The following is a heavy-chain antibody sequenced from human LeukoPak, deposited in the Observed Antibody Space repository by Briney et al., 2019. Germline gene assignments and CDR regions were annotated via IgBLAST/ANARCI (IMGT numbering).Heavy chain of an antibody. CDR3: ARASIVVVPAAIAYYYGMDV. D-gene: IGHD2-2*02. Sequence: SETLSLTCTVSGGSISSGGYYWSWIRQHPGKGLEWIGYIYYSGSTYYNPSLKSRVTISVDTSKNQFSLKLSSVTAADTAVYYCARASIVVVPAAIAYYYGMDVWGQGTTVTVSS. CDR1: GGSISSGGYY. J-gene: IGHJ6*02. V-gene: IGHV4-31*03. CDR2: IYYSGST.